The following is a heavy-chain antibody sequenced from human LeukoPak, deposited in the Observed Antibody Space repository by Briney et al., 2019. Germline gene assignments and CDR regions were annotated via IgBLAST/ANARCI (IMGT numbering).Heavy chain of an antibody. CDR1: GFTFSNYV. J-gene: IGHJ4*02. CDR3: ARSAAAGRIVATFAY. D-gene: IGHD5-12*01. Sequence: PGGSLRLSCAASGFTFSNYVMHWVRQAPGKGLEWVAVISYDGSNKYYADSVKGRFTISQHNYKNTLYLHTNSLRAEDTAVYYCARSAAAGRIVATFAYWGQGTLVTVSS. CDR2: ISYDGSNK. V-gene: IGHV3-30*03.